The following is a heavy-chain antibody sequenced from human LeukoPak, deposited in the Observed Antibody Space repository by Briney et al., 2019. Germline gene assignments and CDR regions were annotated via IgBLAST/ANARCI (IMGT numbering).Heavy chain of an antibody. CDR3: ARWVYYGSGSYWSNYMDV. V-gene: IGHV3-7*01. CDR2: IKQDGSEK. Sequence: TGGSLRLSCAASGFTFSSYWMSWVRQAPGKGLEWVANIKQDGSEKYYVDSVKGRFTISRDNAKNSLYLQMNSLRAEDTAVYYCARWVYYGSGSYWSNYMDVWGKGTTVTISS. J-gene: IGHJ6*03. D-gene: IGHD3-10*01. CDR1: GFTFSSYW.